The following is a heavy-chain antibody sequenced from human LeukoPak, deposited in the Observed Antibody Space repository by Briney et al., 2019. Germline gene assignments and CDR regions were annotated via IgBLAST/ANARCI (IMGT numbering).Heavy chain of an antibody. J-gene: IGHJ3*02. V-gene: IGHV4-34*01. CDR2: INHSGST. CDR1: GGSFSGYY. Sequence: SETLSLTCAVYGGSFSGYYWSWIRQPPGEGLEWIGEINHSGSTNYNPSLKSRVTISVDTSKNQFSLKLSSVTAADTAVYYCARDYGDAFDIWGQGTMVTVSS. CDR3: ARDYGDAFDI. D-gene: IGHD4-17*01.